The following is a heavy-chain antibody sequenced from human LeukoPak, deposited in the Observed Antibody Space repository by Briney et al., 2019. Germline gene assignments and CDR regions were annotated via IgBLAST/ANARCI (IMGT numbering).Heavy chain of an antibody. CDR2: IYDSETT. Sequence: PSETLSLTCSVSGVSMNNHYWSWIRQSPGKGLEWIGYIYDSETTSYNPSLESRVTMSVDTSKNQFSLNLTSVTAADTALYYCASRPGGSTWYGVFDFWSRGTLVTVSS. D-gene: IGHD6-13*01. CDR1: GVSMNNHY. CDR3: ASRPGGSTWYGVFDF. J-gene: IGHJ4*02. V-gene: IGHV4-59*11.